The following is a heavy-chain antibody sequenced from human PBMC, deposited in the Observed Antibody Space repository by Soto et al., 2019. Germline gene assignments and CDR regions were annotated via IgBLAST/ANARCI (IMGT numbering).Heavy chain of an antibody. CDR2: ISAYNGNT. CDR3: ARVRESQWLFAGSTHGFDP. CDR1: GYTFTSYG. V-gene: IGHV1-18*01. Sequence: QVQLVQSGAEVKKPGASVKVSCKASGYTFTSYGISWVRQAPGQGLEWMGWISAYNGNTNYAQKLQGRVTMTTDTSTSTAYMELRSLRSDDTAGYYCARVRESQWLFAGSTHGFDPWGQGTLVTVSS. J-gene: IGHJ5*02. D-gene: IGHD6-19*01.